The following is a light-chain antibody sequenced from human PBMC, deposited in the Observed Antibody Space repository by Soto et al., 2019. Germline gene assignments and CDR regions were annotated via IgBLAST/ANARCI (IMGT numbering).Light chain of an antibody. CDR1: QSVSSN. V-gene: IGKV3-15*01. CDR3: HQYFTFPWT. Sequence: EIVMTQSPATLSVSPGERAPLSCRASQSVSSNLAWYQQTPGQAPRLLIYGASTRATGIPARFSGSGSGTEFTLTISSLQSEDVAIYYCHQYFTFPWTFGQGTKVDIK. CDR2: GAS. J-gene: IGKJ1*01.